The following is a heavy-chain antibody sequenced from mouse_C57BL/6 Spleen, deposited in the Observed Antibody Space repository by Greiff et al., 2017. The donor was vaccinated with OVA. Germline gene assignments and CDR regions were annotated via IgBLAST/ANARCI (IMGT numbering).Heavy chain of an antibody. V-gene: IGHV1-55*01. CDR2: IYPGSGST. J-gene: IGHJ2*01. Sequence: QVQLQQPGAELVKPGASVKMSCKASGYTFTSYWITWVKQRPGQGLEWIGDIYPGSGSTNYNEKFKSKATLTVDTSSSTAYMQLSSLTSEDSAVYYCARTQLRLPLFDDWGQGTTLTVSS. CDR1: GYTFTSYW. CDR3: ARTQLRLPLFDD. D-gene: IGHD3-2*02.